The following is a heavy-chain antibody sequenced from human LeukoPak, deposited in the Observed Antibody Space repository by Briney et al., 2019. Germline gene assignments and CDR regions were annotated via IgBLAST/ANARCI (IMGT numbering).Heavy chain of an antibody. V-gene: IGHV3-30*18. CDR1: GFTFSSYG. CDR3: AKDTPGLDY. J-gene: IGHJ4*02. Sequence: GRSLRLSCAASGFTFSSYGMHWVRQAPGKGLEWVAVISYDGSNKYYAASVKGRFTISRDNSKNTLYLQMNSLRAEDTAVYYCAKDTPGLDYWGQGTLVTVSS. CDR2: ISYDGSNK.